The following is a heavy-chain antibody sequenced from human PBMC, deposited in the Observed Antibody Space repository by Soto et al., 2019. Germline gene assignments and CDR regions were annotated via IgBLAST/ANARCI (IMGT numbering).Heavy chain of an antibody. J-gene: IGHJ6*02. CDR2: ISGSGGST. CDR3: AKFGGRAPYGMDV. D-gene: IGHD1-26*01. V-gene: IGHV3-23*01. CDR1: GFTFSSYA. Sequence: RRLSCAASGFTFSSYAMSWVRQAPGKGLEWVSAISGSGGSTYYADSVKGRFTISRDNSKNTLYLQMNSLRAEDTAVYYCAKFGGRAPYGMDVWGQGTTVTVSS.